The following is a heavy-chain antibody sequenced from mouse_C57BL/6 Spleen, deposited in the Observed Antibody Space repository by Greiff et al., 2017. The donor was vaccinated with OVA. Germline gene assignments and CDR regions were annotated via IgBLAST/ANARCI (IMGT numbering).Heavy chain of an antibody. CDR1: GYTFTSYW. J-gene: IGHJ3*01. CDR2: INPSSGYT. CDR3: AREPFTSPVKGFAY. Sequence: VQVVESGAELAKPGASVKLSCKASGYTFTSYWMHWVKQRPGQGLEWIGYINPSSGYTKYNQKFKDKATLTADKSSSTAYMQLSSLTYEDSAVYYCAREPFTSPVKGFAYWGQGTLVTVSA. V-gene: IGHV1-7*01.